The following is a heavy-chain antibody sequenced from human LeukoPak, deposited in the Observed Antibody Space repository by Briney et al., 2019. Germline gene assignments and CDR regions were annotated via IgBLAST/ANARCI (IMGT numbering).Heavy chain of an antibody. D-gene: IGHD3-10*01. V-gene: IGHV3-9*01. Sequence: GGSLRLSCAASGFTFDDYAVHWVRHAPGKGLEWVTGISWNSGSIGYADSVKGRLTISRDNSKYSLYLQMNSLRAEDTALYYCAKDKMTRFGEPYYYYGMDVWGQGTTVTVSS. CDR2: ISWNSGSI. CDR1: GFTFDDYA. CDR3: AKDKMTRFGEPYYYYGMDV. J-gene: IGHJ6*02.